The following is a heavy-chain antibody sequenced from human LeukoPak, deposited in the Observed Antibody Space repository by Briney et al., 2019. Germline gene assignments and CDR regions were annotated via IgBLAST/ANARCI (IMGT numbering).Heavy chain of an antibody. CDR2: INPNSGGT. V-gene: IGHV1-2*02. CDR3: ARDSSPYSSSWYIPFPFDY. CDR1: GYIFTGYY. D-gene: IGHD6-13*01. J-gene: IGHJ4*02. Sequence: ASVKVSCKASGYIFTGYYMHWVRQAPGQGLEWMGWINPNSGGTNYAQKFQGRVTMTRDTSISTAYMELSRLRSDDTAVYYCARDSSPYSSSWYIPFPFDYWGQGTLVTVSS.